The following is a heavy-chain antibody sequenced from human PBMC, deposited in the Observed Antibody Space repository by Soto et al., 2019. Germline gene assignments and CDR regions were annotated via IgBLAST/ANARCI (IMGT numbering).Heavy chain of an antibody. D-gene: IGHD3-9*01. Sequence: EVQLVESGGGLVQPGGSLRLSCAASGFTFSSYWMSWVRQAPGKGLEWVANIKQDGSEKYYVASVKGRFTISRDNAKNSLYLQMNSLRAEDTAVYYCARAMADFDWSLDAFDIWSQGTMVTVSS. CDR3: ARAMADFDWSLDAFDI. CDR2: IKQDGSEK. CDR1: GFTFSSYW. V-gene: IGHV3-7*01. J-gene: IGHJ3*02.